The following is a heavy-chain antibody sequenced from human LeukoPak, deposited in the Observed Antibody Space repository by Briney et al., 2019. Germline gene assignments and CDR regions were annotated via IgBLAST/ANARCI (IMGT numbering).Heavy chain of an antibody. D-gene: IGHD2-21*01. CDR1: GYTFTSYG. CDR3: ARYTIANGFDM. Sequence: ASVKVSCKASGYTFTSYGISWVRQAPGQGLEWMGWISAYNGNTNYAQKLQGRVTMTTDTSTSTAYMELSSLTPDDTAVYFCARYTIANGFDMWGQGTMVTVSS. CDR2: ISAYNGNT. J-gene: IGHJ3*02. V-gene: IGHV1-18*01.